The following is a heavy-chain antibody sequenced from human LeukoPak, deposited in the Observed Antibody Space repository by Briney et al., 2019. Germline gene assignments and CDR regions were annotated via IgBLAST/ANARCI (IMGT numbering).Heavy chain of an antibody. CDR2: MYNSGST. D-gene: IGHD5-12*01. CDR3: VRAEGGGYARY. V-gene: IGHV4-4*07. CDR1: GASISNYY. J-gene: IGHJ4*02. Sequence: SETLSLTCTVSGASISNYYWSRIRQPAGKGLEWIGRMYNSGSTIYNPSLQSRVTMSLDTSSNHFSLNLISVTAADTAVYYCVRAEGGGYARYWGQGTLVTVSS.